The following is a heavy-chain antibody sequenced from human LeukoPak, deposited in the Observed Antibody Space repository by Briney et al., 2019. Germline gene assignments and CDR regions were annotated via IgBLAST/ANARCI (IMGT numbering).Heavy chain of an antibody. CDR2: ISSSSSYI. CDR1: GFPFSSYS. Sequence: GGSLRLSCAASGFPFSSYSMNWVRQAPGKGLEWVSSISSSSSYIYYADSVKGRFTISRDNAKNSLYLQMNSLRAEDTAVYYCARDRSSGTYFDYWGQGTLVTVSS. J-gene: IGHJ4*02. D-gene: IGHD6-25*01. V-gene: IGHV3-21*01. CDR3: ARDRSSGTYFDY.